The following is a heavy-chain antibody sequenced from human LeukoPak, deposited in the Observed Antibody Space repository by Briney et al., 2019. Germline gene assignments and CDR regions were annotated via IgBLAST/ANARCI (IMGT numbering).Heavy chain of an antibody. J-gene: IGHJ4*02. CDR3: EGGSLVWQFDY. V-gene: IGHV3-53*01. CDR2: IYSDGSA. D-gene: IGHD2-8*01. CDR1: GFTVSSNY. Sequence: GGSLRLSCAASGFTVSSNYMSWVRQAPGKGLEWVSVIYSDGSAYYPDSVKGRFTISRDNSKNTLYLQMNSLRADDTAVYFCEGGSLVWQFDYWGQGTLVAVSS.